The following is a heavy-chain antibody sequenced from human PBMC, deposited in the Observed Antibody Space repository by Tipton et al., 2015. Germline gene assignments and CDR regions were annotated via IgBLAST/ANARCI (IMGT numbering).Heavy chain of an antibody. J-gene: IGHJ4*02. CDR3: ARAPSDYDIWSGTFDY. Sequence: TLSLTCAVSGGSISSSSYYWAWIRQPPGKGLEWIGSLYYSGSTYNPSLKSRVTISADKSKNQISLKLTSVTAADTAVYYCARAPSDYDIWSGTFDYWGQGTLVTVSS. CDR1: GGSISSSSYY. D-gene: IGHD3-3*01. CDR2: LYYSGST. V-gene: IGHV4-39*01.